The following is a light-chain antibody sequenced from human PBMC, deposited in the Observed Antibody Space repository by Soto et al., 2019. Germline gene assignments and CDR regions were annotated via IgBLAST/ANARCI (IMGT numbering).Light chain of an antibody. V-gene: IGKV3-20*01. CDR3: QQYSSPPQT. CDR1: QSVSSNY. J-gene: IGKJ1*01. CDR2: GAS. Sequence: ESVLTQSPGTLSLSPGERATLSCRASQSVSSNYLAWYQQKPGQAPRLLIYGASNRATGIPDRFSGSGSGTDFTLTISRLEPEDFAVYFCQQYSSPPQTFGQGTKVEIK.